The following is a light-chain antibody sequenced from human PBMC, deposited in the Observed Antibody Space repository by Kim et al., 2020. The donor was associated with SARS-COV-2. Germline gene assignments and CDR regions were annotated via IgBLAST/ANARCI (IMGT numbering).Light chain of an antibody. Sequence: GQSRPISCTGTSGDVGAHAYVSWYQQHPDKAPKLMVYDVSKRPSGISDRFSGSKSGNTASLTISGLQTEDEADYYCSSYTTTSTYVFGTGTKVTVL. CDR3: SSYTTTSTYV. J-gene: IGLJ1*01. V-gene: IGLV2-14*04. CDR1: SGDVGAHAY. CDR2: DVS.